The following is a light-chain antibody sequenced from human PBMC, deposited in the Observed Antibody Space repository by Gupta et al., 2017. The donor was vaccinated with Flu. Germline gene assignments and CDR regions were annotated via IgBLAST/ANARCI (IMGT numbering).Light chain of an antibody. CDR3: SSYTSSSTLVV. CDR1: SIDVGVYNY. J-gene: IGLJ2*01. CDR2: EVS. Sequence: QSALTQPASVSGSPGQSITISGTGTSIDVGVYNYVSWYQQHPGKAPKLMIYEVSNRPSGVSNRFSGSKSGNTASLTISGLQAEDEADYYCSSYTSSSTLVVFGGGTKLTVL. V-gene: IGLV2-14*01.